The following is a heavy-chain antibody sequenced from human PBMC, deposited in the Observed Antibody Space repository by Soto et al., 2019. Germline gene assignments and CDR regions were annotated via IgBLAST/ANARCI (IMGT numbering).Heavy chain of an antibody. V-gene: IGHV4-31*03. CDR3: ARAPQNGGRGVILDY. CDR2: IYYSGST. D-gene: IGHD3-10*01. J-gene: IGHJ4*02. CDR1: GGSISSGGYY. Sequence: QVQLQESGPGLVKPSQTLSLTCTVSGGSISSGGYYWSWIRQHPGKGLEWIGYIYYSGSTYYIPSLKSRVTTSVDTSKNQFSLKLSSVTAADTAVYYCARAPQNGGRGVILDYWGQGTLVTVSS.